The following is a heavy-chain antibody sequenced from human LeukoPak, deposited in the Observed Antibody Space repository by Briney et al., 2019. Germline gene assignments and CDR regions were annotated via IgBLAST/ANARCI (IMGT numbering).Heavy chain of an antibody. Sequence: GGSLRLSCAASGFTFDDYAMHWVRQAPGKGLEWVSGISWNSGSIGYADSVKGRFTISRDNAKNSLYLQMNSLRAEDMALYYCAKDKESAQKYYFDYWGQGTLVTVSS. CDR2: ISWNSGSI. V-gene: IGHV3-9*03. D-gene: IGHD2/OR15-2a*01. J-gene: IGHJ4*02. CDR1: GFTFDDYA. CDR3: AKDKESAQKYYFDY.